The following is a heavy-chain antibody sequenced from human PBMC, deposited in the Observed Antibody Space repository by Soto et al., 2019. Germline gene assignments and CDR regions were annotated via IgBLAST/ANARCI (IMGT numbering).Heavy chain of an antibody. D-gene: IGHD4-17*01. CDR3: ATGYGDYDY. CDR1: GFTFSSYS. J-gene: IGHJ4*02. CDR2: ISSSSSTI. Sequence: EVQLVESGGGLVQPGGSLRLSCAASGFTFSSYSMNWVRQAPGKGLEWVSYISSSSSTIYYTDSVKGRFTISRDNAKNSLYLQMNSLRAEDTAVYYCATGYGDYDYWGQGTLVTVSS. V-gene: IGHV3-48*01.